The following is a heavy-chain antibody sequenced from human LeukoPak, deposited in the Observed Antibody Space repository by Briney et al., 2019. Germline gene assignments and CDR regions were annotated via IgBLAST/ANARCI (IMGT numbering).Heavy chain of an antibody. Sequence: NPSETLSLTCTVSGGSISSSSYYWGWIRQPPGKGLEWIGSIYYSGGTYYNPSLKSRVTISVDTSKNQFSLKLSSVTAADTAVYYCAREDQSRPDYGLDYWGQGTLVTVSS. CDR2: IYYSGGT. J-gene: IGHJ4*02. V-gene: IGHV4-39*07. CDR1: GGSISSSSYY. D-gene: IGHD3-10*01. CDR3: AREDQSRPDYGLDY.